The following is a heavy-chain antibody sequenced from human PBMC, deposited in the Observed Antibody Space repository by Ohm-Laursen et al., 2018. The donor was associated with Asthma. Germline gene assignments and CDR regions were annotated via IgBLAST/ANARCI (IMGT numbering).Heavy chain of an antibody. CDR1: EFTFSLYS. D-gene: IGHD3-16*01. Sequence: GSLRLSCAAFEFTFSLYSMNWVRQAPGKGLEWVSYISSSSSTIYYADSVKGRFTISRDNAKNSLYLQMNNLRAEDAAIYYCAREWGGMDVWGQGTTVTVSS. CDR3: AREWGGMDV. V-gene: IGHV3-48*01. CDR2: ISSSSSTI. J-gene: IGHJ6*02.